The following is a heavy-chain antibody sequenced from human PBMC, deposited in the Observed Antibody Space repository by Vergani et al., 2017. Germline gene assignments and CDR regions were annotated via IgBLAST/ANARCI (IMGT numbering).Heavy chain of an antibody. Sequence: EVQLVESGGGLVQPGGSLRLSCAASGFTFSNAWMSWVRQAPGKGLEWVGRIKSKTDGGTTDYAAPVKGRFTISRDDSKNTRYLQMNSLKTKDTAVYYCTTASRWYSSSGGYYFDYWGQGTLVTVSS. CDR3: TTASRWYSSSGGYYFDY. CDR1: GFTFSNAW. D-gene: IGHD6-13*01. V-gene: IGHV3-15*01. J-gene: IGHJ4*02. CDR2: IKSKTDGGTT.